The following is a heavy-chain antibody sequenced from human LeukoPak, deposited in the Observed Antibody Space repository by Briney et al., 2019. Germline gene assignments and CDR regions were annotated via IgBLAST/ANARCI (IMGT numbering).Heavy chain of an antibody. J-gene: IGHJ4*02. Sequence: PGRSLRLSCAASGFTFSRYDMSGVRQAPGKGLEWVSAISGSGGGTYYADSVKGRFTIARDNSKNTLYLQMNSLRAEDTAVYYCAISTSGSFGYWGQGTLVTVSS. CDR3: AISTSGSFGY. CDR1: GFTFSRYD. D-gene: IGHD6-19*01. CDR2: ISGSGGGT. V-gene: IGHV3-23*01.